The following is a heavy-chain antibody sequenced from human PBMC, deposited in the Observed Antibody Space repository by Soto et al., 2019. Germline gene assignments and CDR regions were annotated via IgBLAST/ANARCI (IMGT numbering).Heavy chain of an antibody. CDR3: ARGGQWLTVY. J-gene: IGHJ4*02. Sequence: PSETLSLTCAVYGWSFSGYYWSWIRQPPGKGLERIGDIHHSGSTNYNPSLTSRVTISADTSKNQFSQYLSSMTPADTAVYYCARGGQWLTVYWGQGTLVTVSS. CDR1: GWSFSGYY. CDR2: IHHSGST. V-gene: IGHV4-34*01. D-gene: IGHD6-19*01.